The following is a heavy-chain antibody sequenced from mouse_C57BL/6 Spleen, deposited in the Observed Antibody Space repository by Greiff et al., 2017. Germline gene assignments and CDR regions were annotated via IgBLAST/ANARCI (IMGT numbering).Heavy chain of an antibody. CDR3: AREGAAQALFDY. D-gene: IGHD3-2*02. Sequence: VQLQQSGPELVKPGASVKISCKASGYAFSSSWMNWVKQRPGKGLEWIGRIYPGDGDTNYNGKFKGKATLTADKSSSTAYMQLSSLTSEDSAVYFCAREGAAQALFDYWGQGTTLTVSS. CDR2: IYPGDGDT. CDR1: GYAFSSSW. V-gene: IGHV1-82*01. J-gene: IGHJ2*01.